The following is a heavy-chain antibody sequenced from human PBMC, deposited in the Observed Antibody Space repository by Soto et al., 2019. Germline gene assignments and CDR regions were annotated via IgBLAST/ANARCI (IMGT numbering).Heavy chain of an antibody. J-gene: IGHJ6*02. Sequence: QVQLVQSGAEVKKPGSSVKVSCKASGGTFSSYAISWVRQAPGQGIEWMGGIIPIFGTANYAQKFQGRITITADESTSTACMELSSLRSEDTAVYYCASSGITMVRGVNPGLIYGMDVWGQGTTVTVSS. D-gene: IGHD3-10*01. CDR3: ASSGITMVRGVNPGLIYGMDV. CDR2: IIPIFGTA. CDR1: GGTFSSYA. V-gene: IGHV1-69*01.